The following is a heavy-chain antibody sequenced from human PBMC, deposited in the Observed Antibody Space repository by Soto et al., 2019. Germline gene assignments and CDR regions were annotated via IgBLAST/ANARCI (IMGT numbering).Heavy chain of an antibody. J-gene: IGHJ5*02. D-gene: IGHD2-15*01. CDR1: GGSISSSSYY. V-gene: IGHV4-39*01. Sequence: QLQLQESGPGLVKPSETLSLTCTVSGGSISSSSYYWGWIRQPPGKGLEWIGSIYYSGSTYYNASLTSRVTISVDTSKNQFSLKLSSVIAADTAVYFCARSNEDTVAVGGWFDPWGQGTLVTVSS. CDR2: IYYSGST. CDR3: ARSNEDTVAVGGWFDP.